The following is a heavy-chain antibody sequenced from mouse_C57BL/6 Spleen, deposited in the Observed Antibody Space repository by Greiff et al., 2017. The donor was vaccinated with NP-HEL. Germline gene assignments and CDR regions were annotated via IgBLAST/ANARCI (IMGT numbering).Heavy chain of an antibody. CDR2: INTNNGGT. CDR3: ARENGSSYWYFDV. V-gene: IGHV1-18*01. CDR1: GYTFTDYN. Sequence: VQLKESGPELVKPGASVKIPCKASGYTFTDYNMDCFNPRHAHSLELTSYINTNNGGTIYNQKFKGKATLTVDKSSSTAYMELRSLTSEDTAVYYCARENGSSYWYFDVWGTGTTVTVSS. D-gene: IGHD1-1*01. J-gene: IGHJ1*03.